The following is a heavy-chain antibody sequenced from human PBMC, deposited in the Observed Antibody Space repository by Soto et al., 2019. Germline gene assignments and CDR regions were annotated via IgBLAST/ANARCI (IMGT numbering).Heavy chain of an antibody. CDR3: ARGVIAAQGFFDY. D-gene: IGHD6-13*01. Sequence: QVQLQESGPGLVKPSQTLSPTCTVSGGSVRSADYYWRWIRQHPRRGLEWIGYIYYTGTTYNNPSLNSRLTISVDTSKNQFSLNLSSVTAADTAICYCARGVIAAQGFFDYWGQGTLVTVSS. CDR2: IYYTGTT. CDR1: GGSVRSADYY. J-gene: IGHJ4*02. V-gene: IGHV4-31*03.